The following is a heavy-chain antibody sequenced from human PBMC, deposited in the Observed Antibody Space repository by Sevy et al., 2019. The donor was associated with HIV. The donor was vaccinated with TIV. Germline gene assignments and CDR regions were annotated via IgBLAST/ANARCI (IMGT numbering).Heavy chain of an antibody. D-gene: IGHD3-10*01. CDR3: FRGHYYDN. Sequence: GGSLRLSCAASGFTFGNYWMNWVRQAPGKGLEWLANIKGDGSEKYYLDSIRDRFVISRDNARNTLYLQMSSLSAEDTAVYFCFRGHYYDNWGQGTLVTVSS. CDR2: IKGDGSEK. J-gene: IGHJ4*02. CDR1: GFTFGNYW. V-gene: IGHV3-7*01.